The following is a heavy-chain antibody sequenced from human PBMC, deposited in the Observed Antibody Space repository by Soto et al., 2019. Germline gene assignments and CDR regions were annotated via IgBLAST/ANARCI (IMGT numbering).Heavy chain of an antibody. CDR3: ARVGGYCGGDCYLYYVDS. J-gene: IGHJ4*02. CDR1: GGTFSSYT. V-gene: IGHV1-69*02. Sequence: QVQLVQSGAEVKKPGSSVKVSCKASGGTFSSYTISWVRQAPGQGLEWMGKIIPILGIANYAQKFQGRVTITADKSTSTAYMELSRLRSEDTAVYYCARVGGYCGGDCYLYYVDSWGQGTLVTVSS. D-gene: IGHD2-21*02. CDR2: IIPILGIA.